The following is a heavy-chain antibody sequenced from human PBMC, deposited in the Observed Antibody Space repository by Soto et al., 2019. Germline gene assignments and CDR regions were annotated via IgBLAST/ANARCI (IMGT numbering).Heavy chain of an antibody. CDR1: GFPFSSYA. V-gene: IGHV3-30-3*01. Sequence: GGSLSLSCAASGFPFSSYAMHWVRQAPGKGLEWVAAISYDGSNKYYADSVKGRFTISRDNSKNTLYLQMNSLRAEDTAVYYCARDLPWFDPWGQGTLVTVSS. CDR2: ISYDGSNK. CDR3: ARDLPWFDP. J-gene: IGHJ5*02.